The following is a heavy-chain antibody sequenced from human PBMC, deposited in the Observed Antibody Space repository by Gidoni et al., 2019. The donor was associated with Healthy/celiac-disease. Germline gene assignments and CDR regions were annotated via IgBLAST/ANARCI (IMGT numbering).Heavy chain of an antibody. CDR3: ARGLPHPNYYGSGPLDY. V-gene: IGHV4-34*01. J-gene: IGHJ4*02. CDR1: GGSFSGYY. CDR2: INHSGST. Sequence: QVQLQQWGAGLLKPSETLSLTCAVYGGSFSGYYWSWIRQPPGKGLEWIGEINHSGSTNYNPSLKSRVTISVDTSKNQFSLKLSSVTAADTAVYYCARGLPHPNYYGSGPLDYWGQGTLVTVSS. D-gene: IGHD3-10*01.